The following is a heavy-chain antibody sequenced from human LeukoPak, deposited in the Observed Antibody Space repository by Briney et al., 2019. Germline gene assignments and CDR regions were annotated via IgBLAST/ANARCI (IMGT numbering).Heavy chain of an antibody. Sequence: GGSLRLSCAASGFTFSSYWMSWVRQAPGKGLEWVPNIKQDGSEKYYVDSVKGRFTISRDNAKNSLYLQMNSLRAEDTAVYYCARDRGGLTTVVTSGLAFDIWGQGTMVTVSS. V-gene: IGHV3-7*01. D-gene: IGHD4-23*01. J-gene: IGHJ3*02. CDR1: GFTFSSYW. CDR3: ARDRGGLTTVVTSGLAFDI. CDR2: IKQDGSEK.